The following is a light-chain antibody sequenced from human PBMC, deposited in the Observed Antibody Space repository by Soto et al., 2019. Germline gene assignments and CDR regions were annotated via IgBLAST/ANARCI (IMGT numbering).Light chain of an antibody. V-gene: IGLV1-51*01. J-gene: IGLJ3*02. Sequence: QSVLTQPPSVSAAPGQKVTISCSGSSSNIGNNFVSWYQQLPGTAPRLLIYDNNNRPSGVPDRFSGSKSGTSASLAITGLQAEDEADYYCQSYDSSLSGSRVFGGGTKLTVL. CDR3: QSYDSSLSGSRV. CDR1: SSNIGNNF. CDR2: DNN.